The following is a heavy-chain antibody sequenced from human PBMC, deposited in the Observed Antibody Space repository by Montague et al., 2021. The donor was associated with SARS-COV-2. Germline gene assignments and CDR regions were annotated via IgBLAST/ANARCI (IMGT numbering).Heavy chain of an antibody. Sequence: TLSLTCTVSGGSISSGAFYWSWIRQNAGKGLEWIGYTLYNGGSYYNPSLKSRVTISMDTSKNQFSLNVTSVTAADTAVYFCARVASSWPPSNWFDPWGQGTLVTVSS. D-gene: IGHD6-13*01. CDR2: TLYNGGS. V-gene: IGHV4-31*03. J-gene: IGHJ5*02. CDR1: GGSISSGAFY. CDR3: ARVASSWPPSNWFDP.